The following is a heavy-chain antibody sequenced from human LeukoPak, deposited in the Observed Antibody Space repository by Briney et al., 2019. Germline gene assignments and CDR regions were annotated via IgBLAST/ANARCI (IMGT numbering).Heavy chain of an antibody. D-gene: IGHD6-19*01. CDR1: GDSVSSNSAA. V-gene: IGHV6-1*01. CDR2: TYYRSRWYN. CDR3: AREDILGEWLVFDY. J-gene: IGHJ4*02. Sequence: SQTLSLTCAISGDSVSSNSAAWNWIRQSPSRGPEWLGRTYYRSRWYNDYAVSVKSRITINPDTSKNQFSLQLNSVTPEDTAVYYCAREDILGEWLVFDYWGQGTLVTVSS.